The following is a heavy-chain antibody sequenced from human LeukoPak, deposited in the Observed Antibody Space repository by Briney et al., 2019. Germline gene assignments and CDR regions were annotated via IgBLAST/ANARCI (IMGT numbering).Heavy chain of an antibody. Sequence: PSETLSLTCTVSGGSISSSSYYWGWIRQPPGKGLEWIGSIYYSGSTYYNPSLKSRVTISVDTSKNQFSLKLSSVTAADTAVYYCARVPNIAAAGPTYYFDYWGQGTLVTVSS. CDR3: ARVPNIAAAGPTYYFDY. V-gene: IGHV4-39*07. D-gene: IGHD6-13*01. J-gene: IGHJ4*02. CDR2: IYYSGST. CDR1: GGSISSSSYY.